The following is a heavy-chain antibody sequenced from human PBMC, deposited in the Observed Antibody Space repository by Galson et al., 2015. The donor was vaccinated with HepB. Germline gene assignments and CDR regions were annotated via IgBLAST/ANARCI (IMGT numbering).Heavy chain of an antibody. CDR2: INSDGSST. V-gene: IGHV3-74*01. D-gene: IGHD3-10*01. CDR3: ARAFMVRGVIVILDY. Sequence: SLRLSCAASGFTFSSYWMHWVRQAPGKGLVWVSRINSDGSSTSYADSVKGRFTISRDNAKNTLYLQMNSLRAEDTAVYYCARAFMVRGVIVILDYWGQGTLVTVSS. J-gene: IGHJ4*02. CDR1: GFTFSSYW.